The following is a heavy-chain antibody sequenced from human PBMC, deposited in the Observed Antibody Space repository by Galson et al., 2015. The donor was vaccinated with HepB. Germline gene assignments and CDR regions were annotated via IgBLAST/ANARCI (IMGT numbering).Heavy chain of an antibody. D-gene: IGHD3-22*01. CDR2: ISGSGGST. CDR1: GFTFSSYA. V-gene: IGHV3-23*01. J-gene: IGHJ3*02. CDR3: AKPSIMSMIVVVNQGAFDI. Sequence: SLRLSCAASGFTFSSYAMSWVRQAPGKGLEWVSAISGSGGSTYYADSVKGRFTISRDNSKNTLFLQMNSLRVEDTAIYYCAKPSIMSMIVVVNQGAFDIWGQGTMVTVSS.